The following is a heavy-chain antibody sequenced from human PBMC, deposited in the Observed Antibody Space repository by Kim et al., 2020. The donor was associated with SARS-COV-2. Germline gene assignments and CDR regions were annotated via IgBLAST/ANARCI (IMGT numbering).Heavy chain of an antibody. D-gene: IGHD2-15*01. CDR1: GFTFSSYA. CDR2: ISGSGGST. V-gene: IGHV3-23*01. CDR3: AKASRIVIWFDP. J-gene: IGHJ5*02. Sequence: GGSLRLSCAASGFTFSSYAMSWVGQAPGKGLEWVSAISGSGGSTYYAASVKGRFTISRDNSKNTLYLQMNSLRAEDTAVYYCAKASRIVIWFDPWGQGTLVTVSS.